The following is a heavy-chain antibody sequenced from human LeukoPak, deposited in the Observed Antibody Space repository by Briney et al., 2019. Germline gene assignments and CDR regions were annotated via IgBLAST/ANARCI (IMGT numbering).Heavy chain of an antibody. J-gene: IGHJ4*02. CDR3: ARESGSYYLSLDY. Sequence: GGSLRLSCAASGFTFSSYSMSWGRQAPGKGLEWASSISSSSSYIYYADSVKGRFTISRDNAKNSLYLQMNSLRAEDTAVYYCARESGSYYLSLDYWGQGTLVTVSS. CDR1: GFTFSSYS. D-gene: IGHD1-26*01. CDR2: ISSSSSYI. V-gene: IGHV3-21*01.